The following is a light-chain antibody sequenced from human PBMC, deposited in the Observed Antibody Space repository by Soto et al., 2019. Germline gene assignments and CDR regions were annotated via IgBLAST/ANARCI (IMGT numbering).Light chain of an antibody. V-gene: IGKV1-5*03. CDR1: QSISSW. J-gene: IGKJ4*01. CDR3: HQYNVYST. CDR2: KAS. Sequence: DIQMTQSPSTLSASIGDRVTITCRASQSISSWLAWYQQKPGKAQKVLIYKASNLESGVPSRFSGSGSETEFTLTISSLQPDDFATYYCHQYNVYSTFGGGTKL.